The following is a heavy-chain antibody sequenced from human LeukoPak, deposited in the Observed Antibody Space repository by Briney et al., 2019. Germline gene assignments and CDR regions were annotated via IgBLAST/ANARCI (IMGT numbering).Heavy chain of an antibody. J-gene: IGHJ4*02. CDR1: GGSISSYY. CDR2: IYYSGST. CDR3: ARGGFPYYDFWRGYYEFDY. D-gene: IGHD3-3*01. Sequence: SETLSLTCTVSGGSISSYYWSWIRQPPGKGLEWIGYIYYSGSTNYNPSLKRRVTISVDTSKNQFSLKLSSVTAAATAVYYCARGGFPYYDFWRGYYEFDYWGQGPLVTVSS. V-gene: IGHV4-59*12.